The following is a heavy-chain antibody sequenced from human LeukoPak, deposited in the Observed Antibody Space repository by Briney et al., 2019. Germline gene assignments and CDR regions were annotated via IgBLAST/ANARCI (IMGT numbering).Heavy chain of an antibody. J-gene: IGHJ4*02. CDR2: IYYSGST. Sequence: SETLSLTCTVSGGSISSYYWSWIRQPPGKGLEWIGYIYYSGSTNYNPSLKSRVTISVDTSKNQFSLKLSSVTAADTAVYYCAREPGDTPPWGGFDYWGQGTLVTVSS. CDR3: AREPGDTPPWGGFDY. CDR1: GGSISSYY. D-gene: IGHD3-16*01. V-gene: IGHV4-59*01.